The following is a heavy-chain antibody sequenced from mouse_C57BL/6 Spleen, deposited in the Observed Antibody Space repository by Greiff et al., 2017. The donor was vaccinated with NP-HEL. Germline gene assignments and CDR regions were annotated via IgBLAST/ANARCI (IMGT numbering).Heavy chain of an antibody. Sequence: QVQLQQSGAELVRPGASVKLSCKASGYTFTDYYINWVKQRPGQGLEWIARIYPGSGNTYYNEKFKGKATLTAEKSSSTAYMQLSSLTSEDSAVYFCARRLTGPLDYWGQGTSVTVSS. CDR2: IYPGSGNT. J-gene: IGHJ4*01. V-gene: IGHV1-76*01. D-gene: IGHD4-1*01. CDR3: ARRLTGPLDY. CDR1: GYTFTDYY.